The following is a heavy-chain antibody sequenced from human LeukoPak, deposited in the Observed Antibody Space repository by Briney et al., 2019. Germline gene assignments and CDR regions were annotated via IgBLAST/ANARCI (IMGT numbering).Heavy chain of an antibody. D-gene: IGHD3-22*01. CDR3: AKPYYYDSSGYHFDY. CDR1: GFTFSSYA. CDR2: ISGSGGCT. V-gene: IGHV3-23*01. Sequence: QSGGSLRLSCAASGFTFSSYAMSWVRQAPGKGLEWVSAISGSGGCTYYADSVKDRFTISRDNSKNTLYLQMNSLRAEDTAVYYCAKPYYYDSSGYHFDYWGQGTLVTVSS. J-gene: IGHJ4*02.